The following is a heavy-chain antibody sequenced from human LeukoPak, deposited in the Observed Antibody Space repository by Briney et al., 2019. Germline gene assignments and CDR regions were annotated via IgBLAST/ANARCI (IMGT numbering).Heavy chain of an antibody. D-gene: IGHD5-24*01. V-gene: IGHV3-53*01. J-gene: IGHJ4*02. CDR3: TRDIPRDPYSYFDY. CDR2: IFSDDTT. CDR1: GLTVNTND. Sequence: PGGSLRLSCAVSGLTVNTNDLTWVRQAPEKGLEWVSTIFSDDTTSYSDSVKGRFTISRDNSKNTLHLQMNGLRAEDSAVYYCTRDIPRDPYSYFDYWGQGILATVSS.